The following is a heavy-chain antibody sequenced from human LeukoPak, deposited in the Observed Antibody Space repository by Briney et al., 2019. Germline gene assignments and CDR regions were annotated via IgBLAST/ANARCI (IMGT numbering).Heavy chain of an antibody. CDR1: GFTFSNYW. Sequence: GESLRLSCAASGFTFSNYWMHWVRQAPGKGLVWVSRINTDGSSTNYADSVKGRFTVSRDNAKNTLYLQMNSLRGEDTAVHYCASTTMAIPGDYWGQGTLVTVSS. CDR2: INTDGSST. CDR3: ASTTMAIPGDY. J-gene: IGHJ4*02. D-gene: IGHD5-18*01. V-gene: IGHV3-74*01.